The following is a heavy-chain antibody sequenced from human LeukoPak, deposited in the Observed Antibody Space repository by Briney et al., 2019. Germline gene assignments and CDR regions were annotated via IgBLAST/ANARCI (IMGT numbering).Heavy chain of an antibody. D-gene: IGHD4-17*01. J-gene: IGHJ4*02. CDR1: GFTFSSYS. CDR3: ARTSYGDYDPYYFDY. V-gene: IGHV3-48*01. Sequence: GGSLRLSCAASGFTFSSYSMNWVRQAPGKGLEWVSYISSSSSTIYYADSVKGRFTISRDNAKNSLYLQVNSLRAEDTAVYYCARTSYGDYDPYYFDYWGQGTLVTVSS. CDR2: ISSSSSTI.